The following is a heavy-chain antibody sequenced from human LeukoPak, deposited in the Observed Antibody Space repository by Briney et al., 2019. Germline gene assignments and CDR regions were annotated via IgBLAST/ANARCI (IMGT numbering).Heavy chain of an antibody. CDR3: ARHIGISKWYHYFDY. J-gene: IGHJ4*02. CDR1: GYTFTSYG. D-gene: IGHD6-13*01. CDR2: ISGYDGNT. V-gene: IGHV1-18*01. Sequence: ASVKVSCKASGYTFTSYGISWVRQAPGQGLGWMGWISGYDGNTNNVQKLQGRVTMTTDTSTSTAYMELRRLRSDDTAVYYCARHIGISKWYHYFDYWGQGTLVTVSS.